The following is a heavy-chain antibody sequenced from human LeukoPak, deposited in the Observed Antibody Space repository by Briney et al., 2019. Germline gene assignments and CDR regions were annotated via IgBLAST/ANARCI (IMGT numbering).Heavy chain of an antibody. CDR1: GGSISSSSYY. CDR3: ARVFPGTEGY. V-gene: IGHV4-39*07. J-gene: IGHJ4*02. Sequence: SETLSLTCTVSGGSISSSSYYWGWIRQPPGKGLEWIGSIYYSGNTYYNPSLKSRVTISVDTSKNQFSLKLSSVTAADTAVYYCARVFPGTEGYWGQGTLVTVSS. D-gene: IGHD1-1*01. CDR2: IYYSGNT.